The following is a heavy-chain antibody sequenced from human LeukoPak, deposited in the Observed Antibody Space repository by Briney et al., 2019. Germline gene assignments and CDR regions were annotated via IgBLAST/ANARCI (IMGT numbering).Heavy chain of an antibody. J-gene: IGHJ4*02. CDR1: GFTFSSYW. CDR2: IKQDGSEK. V-gene: IGHV3-7*01. CDR3: ARGRSWEPRYFDY. Sequence: AGGSLRLSCAASGFTFSSYWMSWVRQAPGKGLEWVANIKQDGSEKYYVDSVKGRFTISRDNAKNSLYLQMNSLRAEDTAVYYCARGRSWEPRYFDYWGQGTLVTVSS. D-gene: IGHD1-26*01.